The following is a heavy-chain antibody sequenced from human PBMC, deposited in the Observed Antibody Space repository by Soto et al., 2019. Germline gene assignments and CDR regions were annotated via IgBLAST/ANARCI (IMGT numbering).Heavy chain of an antibody. CDR1: GFTFSSYA. J-gene: IGHJ6*02. CDR2: ISYDGSNK. D-gene: IGHD1-26*01. V-gene: IGHV3-30-3*01. Sequence: PGGSLRLSCAASGFTFSSYAMPWVRQAPGKGLEWVAVISYDGSNKYYADSVKGRFTISRENSKNTLYLQMNSLRAEDTAVYYCALYSGSPYRVHYSYGMDVWGQGTTVTVSS. CDR3: ALYSGSPYRVHYSYGMDV.